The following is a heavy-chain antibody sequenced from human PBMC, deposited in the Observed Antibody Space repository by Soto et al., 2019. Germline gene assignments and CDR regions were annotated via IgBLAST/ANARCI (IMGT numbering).Heavy chain of an antibody. CDR2: IIGSGGST. D-gene: IGHD5-18*01. CDR3: AKEGGYSFGPGNYYGMDV. J-gene: IGHJ6*02. CDR1: GFTFGNFA. V-gene: IGHV3-23*01. Sequence: GGSLRLSCAASGFTFGNFAMSWVRQAPGKGLEWVSGIIGSGGSTYYADSVKGRFTISRDKSKTTLYLQMNSLRAEDTAIYYCAKEGGYSFGPGNYYGMDVWGQGTTVTVSS.